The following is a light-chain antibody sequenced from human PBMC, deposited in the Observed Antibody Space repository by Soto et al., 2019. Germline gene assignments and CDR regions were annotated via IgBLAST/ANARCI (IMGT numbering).Light chain of an antibody. CDR3: QQYNSYWT. CDR2: DAS. Sequence: DIQMTQSPSTLSASVGDRVTITCRASQSINNWLAWYQQKPGKAPTLLIYDASSLESGVPSRFSGSGSETEFTLTISSLQPDDVATYYRQQYNSYWTFGEGTKVEI. J-gene: IGKJ1*01. V-gene: IGKV1-5*01. CDR1: QSINNW.